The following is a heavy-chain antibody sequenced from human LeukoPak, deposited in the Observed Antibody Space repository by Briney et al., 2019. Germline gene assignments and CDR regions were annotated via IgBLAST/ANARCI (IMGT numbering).Heavy chain of an antibody. J-gene: IGHJ6*03. CDR2: IYYSGST. V-gene: IGHV4-59*01. CDR3: ARIAAAAPRAYYYYMDV. Sequence: NPSETLSLTCTVSGGSISSYYWSWIRQPPGKGLEWIGYIYYSGSTNYNPSLKSRVTISVDTSKNQFSLKLSSVTAADTAVYYCARIAAAAPRAYYYYMDVWGKGTTVTVSS. D-gene: IGHD6-13*01. CDR1: GGSISSYY.